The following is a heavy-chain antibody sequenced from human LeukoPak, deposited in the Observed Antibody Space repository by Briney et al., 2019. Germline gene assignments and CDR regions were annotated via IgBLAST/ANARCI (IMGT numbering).Heavy chain of an antibody. Sequence: PGGTLRLSCAASGFTFSSYGVSWVRQAPGKGLEWVAVISYDGSNKYYADSVKGRFTISRDNSKNTLYLQMNSLRAEDTAVYYCAKDAGGYYGSGSFDPWGQGTLVTVSS. CDR2: ISYDGSNK. CDR3: AKDAGGYYGSGSFDP. J-gene: IGHJ5*02. D-gene: IGHD3-10*01. V-gene: IGHV3-30*18. CDR1: GFTFSSYG.